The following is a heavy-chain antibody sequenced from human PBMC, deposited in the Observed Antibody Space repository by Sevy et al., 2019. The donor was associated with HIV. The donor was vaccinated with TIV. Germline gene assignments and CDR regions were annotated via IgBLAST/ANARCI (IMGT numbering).Heavy chain of an antibody. Sequence: GGSLRLSCAASGFTFTDYWMSWVRQTPGKVLEWVATIKQDESEKYCVDSVKGRFAISRDNGKNSVSLQMNGLRVEDTALYYCAREVGGFNWRPYYFDSWGQGTLVTVSS. V-gene: IGHV3-7*01. CDR2: IKQDESEK. CDR3: AREVGGFNWRPYYFDS. D-gene: IGHD3-3*01. CDR1: GFTFTDYW. J-gene: IGHJ4*02.